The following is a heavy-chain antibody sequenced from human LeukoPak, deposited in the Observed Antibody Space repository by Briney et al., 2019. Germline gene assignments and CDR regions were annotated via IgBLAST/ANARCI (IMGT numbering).Heavy chain of an antibody. CDR2: IYWDDDK. V-gene: IGHV2-5*08. Sequence: TLSLTCTVSGGSISSYYWSWVRQPPGKALEWLALIYWDDDKRYSPSLKSRLTITKDTSKNQVVLTMTNMDPVDTATYYCAHRSNSGSYYGFDYWGQGTLVTVSS. J-gene: IGHJ4*02. CDR3: AHRSNSGSYYGFDY. D-gene: IGHD1-26*01. CDR1: GGSISSYYW.